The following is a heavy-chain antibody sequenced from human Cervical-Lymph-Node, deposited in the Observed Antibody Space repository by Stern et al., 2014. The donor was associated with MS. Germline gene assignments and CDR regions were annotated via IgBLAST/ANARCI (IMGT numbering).Heavy chain of an antibody. CDR3: AAVSTWGP. V-gene: IGHV1-58*03. CDR1: GFTFTSST. Sequence: QLVESGPEMKKPGTSVNVSCKASGFTFTSSTVQWVRQARGQRLEWIGWIVVGTGKANYAQKFQGRVTISRALSTDTAYMELSSLRSDDTAIYYCAAVSTWGPWGQGTPVTVSS. CDR2: IVVGTGKA. D-gene: IGHD3-16*01. J-gene: IGHJ4*02.